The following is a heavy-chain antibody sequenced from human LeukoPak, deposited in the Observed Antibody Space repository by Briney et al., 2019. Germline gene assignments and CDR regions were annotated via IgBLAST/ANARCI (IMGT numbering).Heavy chain of an antibody. D-gene: IGHD7-27*01. Sequence: SETLSLTCTVSGGSISSYYWSWIRQPPGKGLEWIGYIYYSGSTNYNPSLKSRVTISVDTSKNQFSLKLTPVTAADTALYYCARENWGSDYFYGMDVWGQGTMVTVSS. CDR2: IYYSGST. V-gene: IGHV4-59*01. CDR1: GGSISSYY. J-gene: IGHJ6*02. CDR3: ARENWGSDYFYGMDV.